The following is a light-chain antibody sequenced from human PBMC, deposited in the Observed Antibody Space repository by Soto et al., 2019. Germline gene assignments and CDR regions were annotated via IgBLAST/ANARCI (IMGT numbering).Light chain of an antibody. CDR1: QSVSSSY. CDR2: GAS. J-gene: IGKJ1*01. Sequence: EIVLTQSPGTLSLSPGERATLSCGASQSVSSSYLAWYQQKPGQAPRLLIYGASSRATGIPDRFSGSGSGTDFTLTICRLEPEDFAVYYCQQYGSSPPWTFGQGTKVEIK. CDR3: QQYGSSPPWT. V-gene: IGKV3-20*01.